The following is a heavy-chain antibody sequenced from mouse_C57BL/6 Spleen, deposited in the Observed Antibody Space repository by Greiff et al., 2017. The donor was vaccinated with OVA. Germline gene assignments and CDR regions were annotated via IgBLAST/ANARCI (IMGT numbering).Heavy chain of an antibody. CDR1: GFSLTSYG. V-gene: IGHV2-5*01. J-gene: IGHJ4*01. Sequence: QVQLQQSGPGLVQPSQSLSITCTVSGFSLTSYGVHWVRQSPGKGLEWLGVIWRGGSTDYNAAFMSRLSITKDNSKSQVFFKMNSLQADDTAIYYCAKIYYDYEYYAMDYGGQGTSVTVSS. CDR3: AKIYYDYEYYAMDY. CDR2: IWRGGST. D-gene: IGHD2-4*01.